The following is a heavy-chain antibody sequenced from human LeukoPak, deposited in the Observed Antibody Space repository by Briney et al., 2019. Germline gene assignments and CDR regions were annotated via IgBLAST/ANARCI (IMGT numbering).Heavy chain of an antibody. J-gene: IGHJ4*02. D-gene: IGHD3-9*01. CDR3: ARVPSFDWLLHIVGNFDC. CDR1: GYTFTSYG. Sequence: ASVKVSCKASGYTFTSYGISWVRHAPGQGLEWMGWSSAYNGNTKYAQKLHGRVTMTTDTSTSTAYMELRSLRSDDTAVYYCARVPSFDWLLHIVGNFDCGGQGTLVTAS. V-gene: IGHV1-18*04. CDR2: SSAYNGNT.